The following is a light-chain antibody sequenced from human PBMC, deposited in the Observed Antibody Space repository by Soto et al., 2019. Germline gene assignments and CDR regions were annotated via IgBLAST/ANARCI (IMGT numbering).Light chain of an antibody. CDR3: QQYDNLPLT. CDR1: QDISNY. CDR2: DAS. J-gene: IGKJ4*01. Sequence: DIQMTQSPSSLSASVGDRVTITCQTSQDISNYLNWYQQKPGKAPKLLIYDASNLETGVPSRFSGSGSGTDFTVTISGLQTEDIATYYCQQYDNLPLTFGGGTKVEIK. V-gene: IGKV1-33*01.